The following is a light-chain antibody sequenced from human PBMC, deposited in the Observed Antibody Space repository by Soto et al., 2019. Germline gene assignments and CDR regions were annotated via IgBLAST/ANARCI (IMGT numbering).Light chain of an antibody. J-gene: IGKJ1*01. CDR1: QNIGIY. Sequence: DIQLTQSPSSLSASVGDRVTITCRASQNIGIYLNWYHQKAGKAPKLLVFGASTLQSGVPPRFSGSGSGTELTLSIGSLQPEDFATYYCQHSYANPRTFGQGTKVELK. CDR2: GAS. CDR3: QHSYANPRT. V-gene: IGKV1-39*01.